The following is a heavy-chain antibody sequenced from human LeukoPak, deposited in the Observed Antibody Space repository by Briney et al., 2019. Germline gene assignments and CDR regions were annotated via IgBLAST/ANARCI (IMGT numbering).Heavy chain of an antibody. J-gene: IGHJ4*02. CDR3: ARSLPPFDSSGYQLDY. D-gene: IGHD3-22*01. Sequence: PETLSLTCTVSGGSISSYYWSWIRQPAGKGLEWIGRIYTSGGTNYNPSLKSRVTMSVDTSKNQFSLKLSSVTAADTAVYYCARSLPPFDSSGYQLDYWGQGTLVTVSS. CDR1: GGSISSYY. V-gene: IGHV4-4*07. CDR2: IYTSGGT.